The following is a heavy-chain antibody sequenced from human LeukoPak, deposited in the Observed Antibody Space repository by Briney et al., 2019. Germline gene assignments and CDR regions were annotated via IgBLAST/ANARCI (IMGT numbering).Heavy chain of an antibody. D-gene: IGHD3-10*01. V-gene: IGHV4-30-2*01. CDR3: ARASGSCYTYYFDY. Sequence: SETLSLTCAVSGGSISSGGYSWSWIRQPPGKGLEWIGYIYHSGSTYYNPSLKSRVTISVDRSKNQFSLKLSSVTAADTAVYYCARASGSCYTYYFDYWGQGTLVTVSS. CDR1: GGSISSGGYS. CDR2: IYHSGST. J-gene: IGHJ4*02.